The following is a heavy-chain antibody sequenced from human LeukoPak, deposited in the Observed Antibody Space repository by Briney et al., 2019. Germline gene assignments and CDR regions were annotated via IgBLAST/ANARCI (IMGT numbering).Heavy chain of an antibody. V-gene: IGHV3-53*01. J-gene: IGHJ4*02. CDR2: IYSGST. D-gene: IGHD6-19*01. CDR1: GLTVSSNS. CDR3: ARDIGWLGFDY. Sequence: PGGSLRLSCTVSGLTVSSNSMSWVRQAPEKGLEWVSFIYSGSTHYSDSVKGRFTISRDNSKNTMYLQMNSLRAEDTAVYYCARDIGWLGFDYWGQGILVTVSS.